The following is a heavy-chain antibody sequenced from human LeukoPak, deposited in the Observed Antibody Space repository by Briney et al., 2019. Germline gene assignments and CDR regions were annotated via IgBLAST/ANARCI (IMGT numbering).Heavy chain of an antibody. CDR3: ARAGFTFSDYFGSFFDY. D-gene: IGHD3-10*01. J-gene: IGHJ4*02. CDR1: GGSISSYY. CDR2: ISSSSSTI. Sequence: PSETLSLTCTVSGGSISSYYWSWIRQPPGKGLEWVSHISSSSSTIYYADSVKGRFTISRDNAKNSLYLQMNSLRAEDTAVYYCARAGFTFSDYFGSFFDYWGQGTLVTVSS. V-gene: IGHV3-48*01.